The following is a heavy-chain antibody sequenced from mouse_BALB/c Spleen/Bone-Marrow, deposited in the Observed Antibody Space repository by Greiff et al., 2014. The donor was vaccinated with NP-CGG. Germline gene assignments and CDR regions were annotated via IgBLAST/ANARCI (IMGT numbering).Heavy chain of an antibody. CDR2: IWAGGST. CDR3: ARYYYGFLDY. D-gene: IGHD1-2*01. V-gene: IGHV2-9*02. J-gene: IGHJ2*01. CDR1: GFSLTSYG. Sequence: VKLMESGPGLVAPSQTLSITCTVSGFSLTSYGVHWVRQSPGKGLEWPGVIWAGGSTNYNSALMSRLSISKDNSKSQVFLKMNSLQTDDTAMYYCARYYYGFLDYWGQGTTLTVSS.